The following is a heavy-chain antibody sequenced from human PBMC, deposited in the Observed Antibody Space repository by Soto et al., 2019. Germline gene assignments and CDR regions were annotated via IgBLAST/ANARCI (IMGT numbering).Heavy chain of an antibody. J-gene: IGHJ5*02. CDR1: GFTFSIYA. CDR2: MSGDAVDT. V-gene: IGHV3-23*01. CDR3: AKGGVRGSGDYESRS. D-gene: IGHD3-22*01. Sequence: EEQLLESGGGLVQPGGSLRLSCAASGFTFSIYAMMWVRQAPGKGLEWVSAMSGDAVDTYYIDSVKGRFTISRDNSKNTLYLQMSSLRAEDTAVYFCAKGGVRGSGDYESRSWGQGTLVTVSS.